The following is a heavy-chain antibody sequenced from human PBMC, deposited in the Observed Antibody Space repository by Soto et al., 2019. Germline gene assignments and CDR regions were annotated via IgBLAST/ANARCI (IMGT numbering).Heavy chain of an antibody. CDR3: ARDRSITGSHPFDY. D-gene: IGHD1-20*01. CDR1: GGSISSGDYY. Sequence: SETLSLTCTVSGGSISSGDYYWSWIRQPPGKGLEWIGYIYYSGSTYYNPSLKSRVTISVDTSKNQFSLKLSSVTAADTAVYYCARDRSITGSHPFDYWGQGTLVTVSS. J-gene: IGHJ4*02. V-gene: IGHV4-30-4*01. CDR2: IYYSGST.